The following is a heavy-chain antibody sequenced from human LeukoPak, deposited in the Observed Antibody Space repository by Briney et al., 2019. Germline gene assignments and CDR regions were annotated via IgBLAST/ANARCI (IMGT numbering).Heavy chain of an antibody. D-gene: IGHD5-24*01. J-gene: IGHJ3*02. Sequence: GGSLRLSCAASGFTFSSYWMHWVRQGPGKGLVWVSRINSDGSSTNHADSVKRRFTLSRENAKNTLYLQMNSLRAEDTAVYYCARVGDGYKNDAFDIWGQGTMVTVSS. CDR2: INSDGSST. CDR3: ARVGDGYKNDAFDI. CDR1: GFTFSSYW. V-gene: IGHV3-74*01.